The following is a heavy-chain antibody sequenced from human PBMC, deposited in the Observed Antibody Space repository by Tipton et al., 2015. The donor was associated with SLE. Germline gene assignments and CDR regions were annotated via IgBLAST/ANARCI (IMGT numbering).Heavy chain of an antibody. CDR3: ARARYYDFWSGYSFDY. Sequence: TLSLTCTASGGSISSYYWSWIRQPPGKGLEWIGDIYYSGSTNYNPSLKSRVTISVDTSKNQFSLKLSSVTAADTAVYYCARARYYDFWSGYSFDYWGQGTLVTVSS. D-gene: IGHD3-3*01. V-gene: IGHV4-59*01. J-gene: IGHJ4*02. CDR1: GGSISSYY. CDR2: IYYSGST.